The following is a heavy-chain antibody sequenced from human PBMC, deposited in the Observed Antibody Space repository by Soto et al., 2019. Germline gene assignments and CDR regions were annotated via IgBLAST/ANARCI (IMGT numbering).Heavy chain of an antibody. V-gene: IGHV3-74*01. CDR2: IKTDGSIT. Sequence: AGGSLRLSCAGSGFTFSSYWMYWVRQAPGKGLVWVSRIKTDGSITSYADSVKGRFTVSRDNARDMLYLQMNSLRAEDTAVYYCAKDMNSVPGYWGQGTLVTVSS. CDR1: GFTFSSYW. D-gene: IGHD1-1*01. J-gene: IGHJ4*02. CDR3: AKDMNSVPGY.